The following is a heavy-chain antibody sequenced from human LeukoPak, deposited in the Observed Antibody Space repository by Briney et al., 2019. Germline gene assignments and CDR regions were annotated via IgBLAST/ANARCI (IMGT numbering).Heavy chain of an antibody. V-gene: IGHV3-74*01. J-gene: IGHJ4*02. CDR3: ARDKDTSYLSSFDY. CDR2: IKSDESGV. D-gene: IGHD2-2*01. CDR1: GYTFTTYW. Sequence: ASVKVSCKASGYTFTTYWMHWVRQAPGKGLVWVSRIKSDESGVSYADFVKGRFTISRDNAKNTLYLQMNSLKAADTAVYYCARDKDTSYLSSFDYWGQGTLVTVSS.